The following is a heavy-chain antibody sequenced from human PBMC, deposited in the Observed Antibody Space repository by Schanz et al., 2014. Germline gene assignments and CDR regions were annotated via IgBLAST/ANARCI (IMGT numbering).Heavy chain of an antibody. CDR1: GFTFSDHY. J-gene: IGHJ4*02. Sequence: DVQLLESGGGLVQPGGSLRLSCAASGFTFSDHYMDWVRQAPGKGLEWVGRVRNKNNRYTTEYAASVKGRFTISRDDSKNSLYLQMNNLKTEDTAMYYGARSASCSRIGCPFDSWGQGTLVTVSS. D-gene: IGHD2-2*01. CDR3: ARSASCSRIGCPFDS. V-gene: IGHV3-72*01. CDR2: VRNKNNRYTT.